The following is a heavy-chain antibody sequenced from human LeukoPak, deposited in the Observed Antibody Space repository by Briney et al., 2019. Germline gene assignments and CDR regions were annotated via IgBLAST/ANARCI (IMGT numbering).Heavy chain of an antibody. D-gene: IGHD3-3*01. Sequence: GGSLRLSCAASGFTFDDYAMHWVRQAPGKGLEWVSGISWNSGSIGCADSVKGRFTISRDNAKNSLYLQMNSLRAEDTALYYCAKEAPYYDFWSGYRPAHGMDVWGQGTTVTVSS. J-gene: IGHJ6*02. CDR2: ISWNSGSI. CDR3: AKEAPYYDFWSGYRPAHGMDV. CDR1: GFTFDDYA. V-gene: IGHV3-9*01.